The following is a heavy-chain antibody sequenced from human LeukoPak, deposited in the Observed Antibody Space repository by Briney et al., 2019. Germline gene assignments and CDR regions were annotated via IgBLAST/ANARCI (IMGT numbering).Heavy chain of an antibody. D-gene: IGHD3-3*01. V-gene: IGHV4-59*11. CDR2: IYYSGST. Sequence: SETLSLTCTVSGGSLSSHYWSWIRQPPAKGLEWIGYIYYSGSTNYNPSLKSRVTISVDTSKNQFSLKLSSVTAADTAVYYCARVSSNDFWSGYGYYFDYWGQGTLVTVSS. J-gene: IGHJ4*02. CDR1: GGSLSSHY. CDR3: ARVSSNDFWSGYGYYFDY.